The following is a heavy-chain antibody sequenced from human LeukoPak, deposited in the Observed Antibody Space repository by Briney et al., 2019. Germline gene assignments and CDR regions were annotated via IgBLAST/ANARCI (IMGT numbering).Heavy chain of an antibody. CDR3: ARDRGVDY. CDR1: GNYW. D-gene: IGHD3-10*01. Sequence: PGGSLRLSCAASGNYWMHWVRQAPGKGLVWVSHINSDGSWTGYADSVKGRFTISKDNAKNTVYLQMNNLRAEDTAVYYCARDRGVDYWGQGTLVTVSS. J-gene: IGHJ4*02. V-gene: IGHV3-74*01. CDR2: INSDGSWT.